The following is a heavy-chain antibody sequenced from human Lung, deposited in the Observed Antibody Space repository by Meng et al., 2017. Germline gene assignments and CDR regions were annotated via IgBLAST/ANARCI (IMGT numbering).Heavy chain of an antibody. Sequence: QVQLVQSGAEVKKSGASVKCFCKASGYTFTNYAMHWVRQAPGQRLEWMGWINAGNGNTKYSQKFQGRVTITRDTSASTAYMELSSLRSEDTAVYYCARSKSIAAAGGYWGQGTLVTVSS. D-gene: IGHD6-13*01. V-gene: IGHV1-3*01. CDR2: INAGNGNT. CDR3: ARSKSIAAAGGY. CDR1: GYTFTNYA. J-gene: IGHJ4*02.